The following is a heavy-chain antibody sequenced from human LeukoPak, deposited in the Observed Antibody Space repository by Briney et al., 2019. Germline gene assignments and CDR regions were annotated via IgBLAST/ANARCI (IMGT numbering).Heavy chain of an antibody. CDR2: INPNSGGT. Sequence: ASVKVSCKASGYTFTGYYIHWVRQAPGQGLEWMGWINPNSGGTNYAQKFQGRVTMTRDTSISTAYMGLGGLRSDDTAVYYCARDREYCSGGSCSYYYHMDVWGKGTTVTVSS. CDR3: ARDREYCSGGSCSYYYHMDV. D-gene: IGHD2-15*01. CDR1: GYTFTGYY. V-gene: IGHV1-2*02. J-gene: IGHJ6*03.